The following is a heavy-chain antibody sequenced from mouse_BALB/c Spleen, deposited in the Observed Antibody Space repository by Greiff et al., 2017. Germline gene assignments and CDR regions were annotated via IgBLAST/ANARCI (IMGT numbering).Heavy chain of an antibody. Sequence: QVQLKESGPGLVAPSQSLSITCTVSGFSLTSYDISWLRQPPGKGLEWLGVIWTGGGTNYNSAFMSRLSISKDNSKSQVFLKMNSLQTDDTAIYYCVRDRVGRLDYWGQGTTLTVAS. CDR1: GFSLTSYD. V-gene: IGHV2-9-2*01. CDR2: IWTGGGT. J-gene: IGHJ2*01. D-gene: IGHD1-1*02. CDR3: VRDRVGRLDY.